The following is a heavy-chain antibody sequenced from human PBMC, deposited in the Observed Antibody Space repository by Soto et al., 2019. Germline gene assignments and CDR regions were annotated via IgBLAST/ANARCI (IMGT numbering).Heavy chain of an antibody. CDR3: ATSNYGERD. J-gene: IGHJ4*02. CDR2: VSGSGDST. CDR1: GFTLSAYG. D-gene: IGHD3-10*01. Sequence: ELQVLESGGGLVQPGGSLRLTCADSGFTLSAYGTSWVRQAPGKGLEWVSFVSGSGDSTYYTESVKGRFTISRDSSKNTVCLQMNSLRAEDTAVYYCATSNYGERDWGQGTLVTVSS. V-gene: IGHV3-23*01.